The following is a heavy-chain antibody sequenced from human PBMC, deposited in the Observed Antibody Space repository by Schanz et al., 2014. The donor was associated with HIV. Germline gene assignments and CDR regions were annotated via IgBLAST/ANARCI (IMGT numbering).Heavy chain of an antibody. CDR3: ARDRMTANWKNNMDV. Sequence: VHLLESGGGLVQPGGSLRLSCAASGFTFSTYAMNWVRQAPGKGLEWVAVIWYDGSNKYYGDSVKGRFTISRDNSKNTLYLQMNSLRAEDTAVYYCARDRMTANWKNNMDVWGQGTTVTVSS. J-gene: IGHJ6*02. CDR1: GFTFSTYA. CDR2: IWYDGSNK. V-gene: IGHV3-33*08. D-gene: IGHD2-21*02.